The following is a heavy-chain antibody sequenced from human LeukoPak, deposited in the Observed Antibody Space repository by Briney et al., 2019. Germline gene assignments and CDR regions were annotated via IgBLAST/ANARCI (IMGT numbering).Heavy chain of an antibody. CDR2: FDPEDGEA. CDR3: ATDLGRGMTVRDF. Sequence: ASVKVSCKVSGYTLTELSMHWVRQAPGKGLEWMGGFDPEDGEAIYARKFQGRVTMTEDTSIDTAYLELSSLRFEDTAVYYCATDLGRGMTVRDFWGQGTLVTVSS. J-gene: IGHJ4*02. D-gene: IGHD2-21*02. V-gene: IGHV1-24*01. CDR1: GYTLTELS.